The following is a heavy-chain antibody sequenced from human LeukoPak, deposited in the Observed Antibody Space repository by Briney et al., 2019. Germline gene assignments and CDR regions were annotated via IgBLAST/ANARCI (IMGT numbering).Heavy chain of an antibody. D-gene: IGHD3-10*01. CDR1: GFTFSSYE. CDR2: ISKSGSSK. J-gene: IGHJ4*02. CDR3: ARARVPGELNY. Sequence: GGSLRLSCAASGFTFSSYEMHWVRQAQETGLAWLSYISKSGSSKYYADSVRGRFTISRDNAKNSLYLQMNSLRAEDTAVYYCARARVPGELNYWGQGTLVTVSS. V-gene: IGHV3-48*03.